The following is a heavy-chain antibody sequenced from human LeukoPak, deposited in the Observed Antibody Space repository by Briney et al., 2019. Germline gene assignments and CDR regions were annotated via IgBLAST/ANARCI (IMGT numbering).Heavy chain of an antibody. V-gene: IGHV4-34*01. CDR2: INHSGST. D-gene: IGHD6-19*01. CDR3: ARHLLAVAGGWFDP. Sequence: SETLSLTCAVYGGSFSGYYWSWIRQPPGKGLEWIGEINHSGSTNYNPSLKSRVTISVDTSKDQFSLKLSSVTAADTAVYYCARHLLAVAGGWFDPWGQGTLVTVSS. J-gene: IGHJ5*02. CDR1: GGSFSGYY.